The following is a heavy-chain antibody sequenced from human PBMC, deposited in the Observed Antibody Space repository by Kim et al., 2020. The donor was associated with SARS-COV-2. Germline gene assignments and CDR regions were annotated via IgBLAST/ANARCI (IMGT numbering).Heavy chain of an antibody. CDR3: AGGQDVDSGRYGGKDV. CDR2: INHSGST. Sequence: SETLSLTCTVYGGSFNDYYWSWIRQPPGKGLEWIGEINHSGSTNYNPSLKSRVIISVDTSKNQFSLRLSSVTAADTAVYYCAGGQDVDSGRYGGKDVWAQGTTVTVSS. D-gene: IGHD3-10*01. J-gene: IGHJ6*02. V-gene: IGHV4-34*01. CDR1: GGSFNDYY.